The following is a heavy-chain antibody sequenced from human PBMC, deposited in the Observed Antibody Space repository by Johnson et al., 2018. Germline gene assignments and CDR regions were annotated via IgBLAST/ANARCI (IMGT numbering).Heavy chain of an antibody. CDR1: GFTFSSYW. CDR2: MNPDGSSE. CDR3: ARQIVVPGDVFDY. V-gene: IGHV3-7*01. J-gene: IGHJ4*02. D-gene: IGHD2-2*01. Sequence: VQLVESGGGLVQPGGSLRLSCVASGFTFSSYWMSWVRQAPGKGLEWVANMNPDGSSEYYVDSLKGRFTISRDNAKNSLYLQLNSLTVEDTAVYYCARQIVVPGDVFDYWGQGTLVSVSS.